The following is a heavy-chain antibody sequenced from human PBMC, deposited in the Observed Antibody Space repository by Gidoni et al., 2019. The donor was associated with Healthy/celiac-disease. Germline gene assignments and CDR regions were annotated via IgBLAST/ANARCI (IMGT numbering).Heavy chain of an antibody. CDR2: IYHSGST. Sequence: TSGYYWGWIRQPPGKGLEWIGSIYHSGSTYYNPSLKSRVTISVDTSKNQFSLKLSSVTAADTAVYYCARVGSSWEAGAAFDYWGQGTLVTVSS. J-gene: IGHJ4*02. V-gene: IGHV4-38-2*02. CDR1: TSGYY. CDR3: ARVGSSWEAGAAFDY. D-gene: IGHD6-13*01.